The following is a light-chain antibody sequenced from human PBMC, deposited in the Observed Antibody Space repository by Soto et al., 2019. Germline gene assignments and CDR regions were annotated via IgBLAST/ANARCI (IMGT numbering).Light chain of an antibody. J-gene: IGKJ5*01. Sequence: EILLPQAPGTLSLSPGGRTTLSFMDSQSVSSSYLAWYQQKPGQAPRLLIYGASTRATGVPARFSGSGSGTDYTLTISSLGPEDFAVYYCQQRLSWPISFGQGTRLEI. CDR2: GAS. CDR1: QSVSSSY. CDR3: QQRLSWPIS. V-gene: IGKV3D-20*02.